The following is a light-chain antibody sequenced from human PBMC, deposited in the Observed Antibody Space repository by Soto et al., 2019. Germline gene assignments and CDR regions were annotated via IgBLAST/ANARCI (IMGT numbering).Light chain of an antibody. V-gene: IGLV5-45*02. CDR1: SGINVGTDR. Sequence: QLVLTQPSSLSASPGASASLTCTLRSGINVGTDRIYWYQQKPGSPPQYLLRYKSDSDKQQGSGVPSRFSGSKDASANAGILLISGLQSEDEADYYCMIWHSSAVVFGGGTKLTVL. CDR3: MIWHSSAVV. CDR2: YKSDSDK. J-gene: IGLJ2*01.